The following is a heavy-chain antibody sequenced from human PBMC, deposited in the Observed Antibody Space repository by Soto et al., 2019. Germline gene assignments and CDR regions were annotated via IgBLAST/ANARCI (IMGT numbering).Heavy chain of an antibody. CDR2: IYSGGST. V-gene: IGHV3-66*01. Sequence: PGGSLRLSCAASGFTVSSNYMSWVRQAPGKGLEWVSVIYSGGSTYYADSVKGRFTISRDNSKNTLYLQMNSLRAEDTAVYYCARDSPHPITMVRGLDYYYGMDVWGQGTTVTVSS. CDR1: GFTVSSNY. J-gene: IGHJ6*02. CDR3: ARDSPHPITMVRGLDYYYGMDV. D-gene: IGHD3-10*01.